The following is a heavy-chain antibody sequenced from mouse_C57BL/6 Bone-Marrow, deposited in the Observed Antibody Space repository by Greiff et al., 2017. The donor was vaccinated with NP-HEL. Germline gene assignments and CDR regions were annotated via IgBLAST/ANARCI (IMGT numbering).Heavy chain of an antibody. CDR2: ISDGGSYT. V-gene: IGHV5-4*01. D-gene: IGHD2-3*01. CDR1: GFTFSSYA. J-gene: IGHJ3*01. CDR3: ARPADRYPFAY. Sequence: EVQLQESGGGLVKPGGSLKLSCAASGFTFSSYAMSWVRQTPEKRLEWVATISDGGSYTYYPDNVKGRFTISRDNAKNNLYLQMSILNSEDTAMYYLARPADRYPFAYWGQGTLVTVSA.